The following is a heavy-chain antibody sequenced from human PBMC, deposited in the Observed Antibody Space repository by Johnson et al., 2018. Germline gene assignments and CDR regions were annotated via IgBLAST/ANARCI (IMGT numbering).Heavy chain of an antibody. Sequence: VQLQESGGGLVQPGGSLRLSCAASGFTFSSYAMSWVRQAPGKGLEWVSAISGSGGSTYYADSVKGRFTISRDNAKNSLYLQMHSLRAEDTAVYYCASPHTADAAFDIWGQGTMVTVSS. J-gene: IGHJ3*02. V-gene: IGHV3-23*01. CDR1: GFTFSSYA. CDR2: ISGSGGST. CDR3: ASPHTADAAFDI.